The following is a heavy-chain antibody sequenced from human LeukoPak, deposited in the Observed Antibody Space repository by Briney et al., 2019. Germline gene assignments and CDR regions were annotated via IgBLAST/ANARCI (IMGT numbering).Heavy chain of an antibody. V-gene: IGHV3-73*01. Sequence: GSLRLSCAASGFRFSTSGINWVRQASGQGLEWVGRIRSKARSDATTYAKSMKGRFTTSKDDSKNTSYLQMSSLNTEDTAVYYCTSHMGEGYWGQGTLVTVSS. CDR1: GFRFSTSG. CDR2: IRSKARSDAT. CDR3: TSHMGEGY. J-gene: IGHJ4*02. D-gene: IGHD2-21*01.